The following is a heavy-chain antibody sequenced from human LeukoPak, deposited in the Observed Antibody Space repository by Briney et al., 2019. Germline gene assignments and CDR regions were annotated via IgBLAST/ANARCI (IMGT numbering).Heavy chain of an antibody. Sequence: GGSLRLSCAASGFTVSSNYMSWLRQAPGKGLEWVGRTRNKANSYTTEYAASVRGRFTISRDDSKNSMYLQMNSLKTEDTAVYYCTRNSGWYGLSWGQGTLVTVSS. J-gene: IGHJ1*01. D-gene: IGHD6-19*01. CDR1: GFTVSSNY. CDR2: TRNKANSYTT. CDR3: TRNSGWYGLS. V-gene: IGHV3-72*01.